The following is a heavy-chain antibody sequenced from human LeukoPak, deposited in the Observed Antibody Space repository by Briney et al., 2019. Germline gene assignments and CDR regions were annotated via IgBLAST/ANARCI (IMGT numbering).Heavy chain of an antibody. Sequence: GASVKLSCKTSNYTFSNYGITWGRQAPGQDLEWMGGIGAYSGNSELARQFKGRVAKTTNASSGTAYMELTNLTPDDTAVYFCARDTSAFYGSEYFQHWGQGTLVTVSS. CDR2: IGAYSGNS. J-gene: IGHJ1*01. CDR3: ARDTSAFYGSEYFQH. D-gene: IGHD2/OR15-2a*01. V-gene: IGHV1-18*01. CDR1: NYTFSNYG.